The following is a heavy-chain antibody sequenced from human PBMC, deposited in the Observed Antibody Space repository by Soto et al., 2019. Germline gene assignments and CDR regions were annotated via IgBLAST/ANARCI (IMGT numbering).Heavy chain of an antibody. V-gene: IGHV2-70*01. CDR1: GFSLSTSGMC. Sequence: SRPTLVNPTHTLTLTCTFSGFSLSTSGMCVTWIRQPPGKALEWLALIDWDDDKYYSTSLKIRLTISKDTSKTQVVLTITNMDPVDTATYYCARILTEPYDYYGMDVWGQGHTVNISS. J-gene: IGHJ6*02. CDR3: ARILTEPYDYYGMDV. CDR2: IDWDDDK.